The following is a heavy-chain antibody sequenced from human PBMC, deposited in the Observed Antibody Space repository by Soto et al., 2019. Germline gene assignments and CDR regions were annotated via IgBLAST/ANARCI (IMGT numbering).Heavy chain of an antibody. J-gene: IGHJ6*02. D-gene: IGHD3-3*01. V-gene: IGHV4-61*01. Sequence: SETLSLTCSVSGASVSSDISYWGWFRQPPGKGLEWIGYFYYTGSTNYNPSLKNRVTISVDTSKNQFSLELSSVTAADTAVYYCARERIRSGYSHYYGLDVWGQGTTVTVSS. CDR1: GASVSSDISY. CDR3: ARERIRSGYSHYYGLDV. CDR2: FYYTGST.